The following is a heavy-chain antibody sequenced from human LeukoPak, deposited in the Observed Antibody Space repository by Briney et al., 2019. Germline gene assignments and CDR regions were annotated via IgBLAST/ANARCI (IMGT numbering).Heavy chain of an antibody. CDR2: IYPGDSDT. D-gene: IGHD4-17*01. CDR1: GYSFTSYW. V-gene: IGHV5-51*01. CDR3: ARRLVYGDYPGTFDY. Sequence: GASLKISCKGSGYSFTSYWIGWVRQMPGKGLEWMGIIYPGDSDTRYSPSFQGQVTISADKSISTAYLQWSSLKASDTAMYYCARRLVYGDYPGTFDYWGQGTLVTVSS. J-gene: IGHJ4*02.